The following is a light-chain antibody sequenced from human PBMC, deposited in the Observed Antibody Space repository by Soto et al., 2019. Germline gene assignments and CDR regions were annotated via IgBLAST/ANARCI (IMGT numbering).Light chain of an antibody. J-gene: IGKJ1*01. CDR3: QPYCA. CDR2: DAS. Sequence: DIQMTQSPSTLSASVGDRVTITCRASQSISYWLAWYQQKPGKAPNLLIYDASSLESGVPSRFSGSGSGTEFTLTINNLQPDDFATYYCQPYCAFGQGTPVEIK. V-gene: IGKV1-5*01. CDR1: QSISYW.